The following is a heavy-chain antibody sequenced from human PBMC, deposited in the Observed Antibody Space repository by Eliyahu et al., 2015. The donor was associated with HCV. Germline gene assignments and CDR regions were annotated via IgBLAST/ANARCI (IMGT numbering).Heavy chain of an antibody. D-gene: IGHD2-2*01. CDR1: GYTFTTYA. V-gene: IGHV1-3*01. Sequence: QVQLVQSGPEVKKPGASVKVSCKASGYTFTTYAMHWLRQAPGQRLEWMGWINAGNGDTKYSQNFQGRVTFSRDTSANTAYLELSSLRSEDTAVYYCARGHYCSSISCSLVFNWFDPWGQGTLVTVSS. J-gene: IGHJ5*02. CDR2: INAGNGDT. CDR3: ARGHYCSSISCSLVFNWFDP.